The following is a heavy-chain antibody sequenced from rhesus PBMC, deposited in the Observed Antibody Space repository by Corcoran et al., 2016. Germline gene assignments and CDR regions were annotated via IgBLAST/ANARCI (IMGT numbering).Heavy chain of an antibody. CDR2: LYGSSGGT. J-gene: IGHJ4*01. CDR1: GGSISDDYY. D-gene: IGHD3-3*01. CDR3: ARRDFWTGSDY. V-gene: IGHV4-106*01. Sequence: QVQLQESGPGLVKPSETLSLTCAGSGGSISDDYYWSWIRQPPGKGLEWIGYLYGSSGGTNYNPSLNNRVTISIDTSKNQFSLKLSSVTAADTPVYYCARRDFWTGSDYLGQGVLVTVSS.